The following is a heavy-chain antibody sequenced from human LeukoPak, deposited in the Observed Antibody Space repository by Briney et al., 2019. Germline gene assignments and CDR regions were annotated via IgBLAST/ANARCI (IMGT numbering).Heavy chain of an antibody. CDR3: ARGLFRFCSSGSCLSPFDY. CDR2: ISYDGSNK. CDR1: GFTFSSYA. J-gene: IGHJ4*02. D-gene: IGHD2-15*01. Sequence: HPGGSLSLSCAASGFTFSSYAMHWVRQAPGKGLEWVAVISYDGSNKNYGDSVKGRFTISRDNSKKTLYLQMNSLRAEDTAVYYCARGLFRFCSSGSCLSPFDYWGQGTLVTVSS. V-gene: IGHV3-30*04.